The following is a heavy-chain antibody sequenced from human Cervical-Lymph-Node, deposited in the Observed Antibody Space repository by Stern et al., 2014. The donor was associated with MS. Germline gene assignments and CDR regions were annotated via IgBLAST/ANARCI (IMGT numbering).Heavy chain of an antibody. CDR1: GDSISSYTHY. CDR2: FYYSGPT. Sequence: QVQLQESDPGLVKPSETLSITCAVSGDSISSYTHYWAWIRQPPGKGLEWIGSFYYSGPTYYTPPPKCPVPIPWATSNNPFSLGLNSVTAADTAVYYCAKHACTGAACPFDLWGQGTLVTVSS. D-gene: IGHD2-8*02. V-gene: IGHV4-39*01. J-gene: IGHJ4*02. CDR3: AKHACTGAACPFDL.